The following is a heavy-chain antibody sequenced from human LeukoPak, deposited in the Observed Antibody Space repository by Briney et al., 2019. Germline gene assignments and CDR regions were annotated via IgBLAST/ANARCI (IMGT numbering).Heavy chain of an antibody. V-gene: IGHV4-39*01. CDR1: GGSISSSSYC. J-gene: IGHJ4*02. CDR2: IYYSGST. Sequence: SETLSLTCTVSGGSISSSSYCWGWIRQPPGEGLEWVGSIYYSGSTYYNPSLKSRVTISVDTSKNQFSLRLSSVTAADTAVYYCARIPITIFGVGRDYWGQGTLVTVSS. CDR3: ARIPITIFGVGRDY. D-gene: IGHD3-3*01.